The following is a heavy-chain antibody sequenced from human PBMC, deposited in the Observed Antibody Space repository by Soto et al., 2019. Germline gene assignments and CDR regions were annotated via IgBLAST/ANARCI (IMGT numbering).Heavy chain of an antibody. Sequence: GGSLRLSCAASGFTFSSYGMHWVRQAPGKGLEWVAVISYDGSNKYYADSVKGRFTISRDNSKNTLYLQMNSLRAEDTAVYYCAKDLYYYDSSGPLFDYWGQGTLVTVSS. CDR2: ISYDGSNK. CDR3: AKDLYYYDSSGPLFDY. J-gene: IGHJ4*02. CDR1: GFTFSSYG. D-gene: IGHD3-22*01. V-gene: IGHV3-30*18.